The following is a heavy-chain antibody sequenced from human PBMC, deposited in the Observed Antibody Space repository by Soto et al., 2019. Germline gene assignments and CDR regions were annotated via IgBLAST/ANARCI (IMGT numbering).Heavy chain of an antibody. J-gene: IGHJ2*01. V-gene: IGHV3-33*01. CDR3: VRGIPFQYMNNWLHWYFDL. CDR1: GFVYNTYA. Sequence: HPGGCLRLSCAASGFVYNTYAMHWVRLSPGKXLEWVALIWNDGSKKYYVDSVKGRFTISRDNSQNTLSLQMDSLRGEDTAVYFCVRGIPFQYMNNWLHWYFDLWGRGTQVTVSS. D-gene: IGHD1-1*01. CDR2: IWNDGSKK.